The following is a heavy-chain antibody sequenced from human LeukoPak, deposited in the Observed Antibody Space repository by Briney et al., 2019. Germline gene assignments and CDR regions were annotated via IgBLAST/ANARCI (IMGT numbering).Heavy chain of an antibody. V-gene: IGHV1-2*02. CDR3: ATCGGYNWNIAGEDFDY. D-gene: IGHD1/OR15-1a*01. J-gene: IGHJ4*02. CDR2: INPNSGGA. CDR1: GYTFSGYY. Sequence: ASVKVSCKASGYTFSGYYIHSVRQAPGQGLEWMGWINPNSGGANYAQKFQGRFTLTRDTSIHTAYMDLSRLISDDTAIYYCATCGGYNWNIAGEDFDYWGQGTLVTVSS.